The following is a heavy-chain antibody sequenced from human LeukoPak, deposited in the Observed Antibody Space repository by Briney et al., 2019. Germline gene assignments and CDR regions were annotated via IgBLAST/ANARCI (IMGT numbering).Heavy chain of an antibody. CDR2: ISGSGGST. V-gene: IGHV3-23*01. D-gene: IGHD2-15*01. Sequence: PGGSLRLSCAASGFTFSSYAMSWVRQAPGKGLEWVSAISGSGGSTYYADSVKGRFTISRDNSKNTLYLQMSSLRAEDTAVYYCAKHGIEVAATVNWYFDLWGRGTLVTVSS. J-gene: IGHJ2*01. CDR3: AKHGIEVAATVNWYFDL. CDR1: GFTFSSYA.